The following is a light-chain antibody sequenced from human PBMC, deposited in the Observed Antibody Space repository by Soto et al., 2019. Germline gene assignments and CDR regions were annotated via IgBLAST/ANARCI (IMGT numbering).Light chain of an antibody. V-gene: IGKV3-11*01. J-gene: IGKJ1*01. CDR3: QQRSNWPWT. Sequence: VMTQSPATLSVSPGESATLSCRASQSVSSNLAWYQRKPGQAPRLLIYGASTRATGIPARFSGSGSGTDFTLTISSLEPEDFAVYYCQQRSNWPWTVGQGTKV. CDR1: QSVSSN. CDR2: GAS.